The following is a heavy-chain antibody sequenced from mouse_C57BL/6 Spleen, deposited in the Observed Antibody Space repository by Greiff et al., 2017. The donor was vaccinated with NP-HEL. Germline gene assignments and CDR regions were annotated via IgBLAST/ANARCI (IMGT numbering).Heavy chain of an antibody. Sequence: EVKLVESEGGLVQPGSSMKLSCTASGFTFSDYYMAWVRQVPEKGLEWVANINYDGSSTYYLDSLKSRFIISRDNAKNILYLQMSSLKSEDTATYYCARSYSTRYFDVWGTGTTVTVSS. CDR3: ARSYSTRYFDV. D-gene: IGHD2-5*01. V-gene: IGHV5-16*01. CDR1: GFTFSDYY. CDR2: INYDGSST. J-gene: IGHJ1*03.